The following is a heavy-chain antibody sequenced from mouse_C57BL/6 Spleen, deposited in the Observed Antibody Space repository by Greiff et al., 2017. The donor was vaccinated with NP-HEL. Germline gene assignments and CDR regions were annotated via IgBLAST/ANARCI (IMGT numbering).Heavy chain of an antibody. CDR3: ARQTNWDRYFDV. D-gene: IGHD4-1*01. Sequence: VQLQQPGAELVKPGASVKLSCKASGYTFTSYWMQWVKQRPGQGLEWIGEIDPSDSYTNYNQKFKGKATLTVDTSSSTAYMQLSSLTSEDSAVYYCARQTNWDRYFDVWGTGTTVTVSS. CDR1: GYTFTSYW. J-gene: IGHJ1*03. V-gene: IGHV1-50*01. CDR2: IDPSDSYT.